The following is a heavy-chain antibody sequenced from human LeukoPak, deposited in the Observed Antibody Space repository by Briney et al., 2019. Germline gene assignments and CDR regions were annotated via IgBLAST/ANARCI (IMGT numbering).Heavy chain of an antibody. CDR3: ATPTRGGIAVTGTFGH. D-gene: IGHD6-19*01. Sequence: SETLSLTCAGSGGAFTGYYWSGIRQPPGKGLEWIGEINHSGATNYNPSLKSRVTISVDTSKNQFSLRLTSVSAAGTGVYYCATPTRGGIAVTGTFGHWGQGTQVTVSS. J-gene: IGHJ4*02. CDR1: GGAFTGYY. CDR2: INHSGAT. V-gene: IGHV4-34*01.